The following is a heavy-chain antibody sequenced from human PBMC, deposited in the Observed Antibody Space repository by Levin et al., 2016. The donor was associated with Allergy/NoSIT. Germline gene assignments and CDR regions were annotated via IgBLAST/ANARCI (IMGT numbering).Heavy chain of an antibody. D-gene: IGHD3-10*02. V-gene: IGHV3-30*04. CDR2: ISYDGSNQ. Sequence: WIRQPPGKGLEWVSLISYDGSNQYHTDSVKGRFTISRDNSKKTVHLQMTSLRPEDTAVYYCARGAPHLFGGLKGSFDIWGQGTMVTVSS. CDR3: ARGAPHLFGGLKGSFDI. J-gene: IGHJ3*02.